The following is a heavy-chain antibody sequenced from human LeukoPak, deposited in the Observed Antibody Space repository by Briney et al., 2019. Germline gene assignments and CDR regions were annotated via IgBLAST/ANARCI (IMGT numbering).Heavy chain of an antibody. CDR2: ICAYDGNT. V-gene: IGHV1-18*01. CDR3: ARGITMVRGVSLGY. D-gene: IGHD3-10*01. Sequence: ASLKVSCKASGYTFTSYGISWVREAPGQGLEWMGWICAYDGNTHYAQKLQGRVTMTTDTATSTAYMELRRLRSDDTAVYYCARGITMVRGVSLGYWVQGTLAIVSS. J-gene: IGHJ4*02. CDR1: GYTFTSYG.